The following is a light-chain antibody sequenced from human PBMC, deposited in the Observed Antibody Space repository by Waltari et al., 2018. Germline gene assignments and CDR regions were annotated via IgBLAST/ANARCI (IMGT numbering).Light chain of an antibody. J-gene: IGKJ4*01. V-gene: IGKV1-16*02. CDR1: QGFSTY. Sequence: DIQMTQSPYSLSASVGDSVTITCWASQGFSTYLAWCQQKPGKAPKSLIYAGSSLQSGVPSKFSGSGSETDFTLTISSLQPEDFATYYCQQYNSYPLTFGGGTKVEIK. CDR2: AGS. CDR3: QQYNSYPLT.